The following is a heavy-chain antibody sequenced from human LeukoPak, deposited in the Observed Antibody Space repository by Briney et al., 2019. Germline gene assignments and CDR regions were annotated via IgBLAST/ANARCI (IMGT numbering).Heavy chain of an antibody. D-gene: IGHD1-26*01. CDR1: GFIFSNYA. J-gene: IGHJ4*02. CDR3: TTDRGGSYPLVDY. Sequence: PGGSLRLSCAASGFIFSNYAMTWVRQAPEKGLKWVSSISDSGGGTHYEDSVKGRFTISRDNSKNTLYLQMNSLKTEDTAVYYCTTDRGGSYPLVDYWGQGTLVTVSS. CDR2: ISDSGGGT. V-gene: IGHV3-23*01.